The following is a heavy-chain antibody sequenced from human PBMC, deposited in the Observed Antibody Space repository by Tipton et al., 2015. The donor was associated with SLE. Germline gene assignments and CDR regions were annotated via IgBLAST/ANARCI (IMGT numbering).Heavy chain of an antibody. V-gene: IGHV3-23*01. J-gene: IGHJ4*02. CDR1: GFTFSSCG. D-gene: IGHD3-22*01. Sequence: GSLRLSCTASGFTFSSCGMTWVRQAPGKGLEWVSVISSSGDDTHYADSVKGRFTISRDNSKYTLYLQMSSLRHEDTGIYYCAKDLQWDYYDSSLSYWGPGTPVTVSS. CDR2: ISSSGDDT. CDR3: AKDLQWDYYDSSLSY.